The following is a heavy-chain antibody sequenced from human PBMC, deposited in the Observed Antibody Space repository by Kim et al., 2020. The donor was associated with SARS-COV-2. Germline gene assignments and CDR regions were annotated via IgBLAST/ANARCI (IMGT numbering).Heavy chain of an antibody. Sequence: SVKVSCKASGFTFTSSAMQWVRQARGQRLEWIGWIVVGSGNTNYAQKFQERVTITRDMSTSTAYMELSSLRSEDMAVYYCAADRGPILEWLLSNYYYYGMDVWGQGTTVTVSS. J-gene: IGHJ6*02. CDR1: GFTFTSSA. V-gene: IGHV1-58*02. CDR3: AADRGPILEWLLSNYYYYGMDV. D-gene: IGHD3-3*01. CDR2: IVVGSGNT.